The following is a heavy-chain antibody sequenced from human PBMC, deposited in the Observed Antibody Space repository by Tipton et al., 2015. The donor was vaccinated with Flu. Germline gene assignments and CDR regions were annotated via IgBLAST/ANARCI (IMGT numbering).Heavy chain of an antibody. D-gene: IGHD3-10*01. Sequence: TLSLTCSVSGDSIGSGYYWSWIRQPPGRGLEWIGEINHSGSSNYNPSLKSRVTISVDTSKNQFSLKLTSVTAADTAVYYCARGLSGSGSYQRRYFDSWGQGTLVTVSS. J-gene: IGHJ4*02. V-gene: IGHV4-34*01. CDR3: ARGLSGSGSYQRRYFDS. CDR1: GDSIGSGYY. CDR2: INHSGSS.